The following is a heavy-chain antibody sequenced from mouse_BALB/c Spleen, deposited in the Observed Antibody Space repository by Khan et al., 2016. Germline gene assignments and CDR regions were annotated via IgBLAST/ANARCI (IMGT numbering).Heavy chain of an antibody. V-gene: IGHV3-2*02. J-gene: IGHJ2*01. D-gene: IGHD1-2*01. CDR2: ISYSGST. CDR3: ARTAMISY. CDR1: GYSITSGYG. Sequence: EVQLQESGPGLVKPSQSLSLTCTVTGYSITSGYGWNWIRQFPGNKLEWMGYISYSGSTNYNPSLKSRISITRETSKNQFFLQLNSVTPVDTATLFCARTAMISYWGQGTTLTVSS.